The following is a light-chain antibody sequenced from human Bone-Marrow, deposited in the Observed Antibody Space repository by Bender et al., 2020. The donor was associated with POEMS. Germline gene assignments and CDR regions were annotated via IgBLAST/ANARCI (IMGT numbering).Light chain of an antibody. CDR3: AVWDDSLNGWV. J-gene: IGLJ3*02. CDR1: SSNIGAHA. Sequence: QSVLTQPPSASGTPGQRVTISCSGGSSNIGAHAVNWYQHLPGTAPTLLIYSSHRRPSEVPDRFSGSRSGTSAYLAISGLQSEDEADYYCAVWDDSLNGWVFGGGTKLTVL. CDR2: SSH. V-gene: IGLV1-44*01.